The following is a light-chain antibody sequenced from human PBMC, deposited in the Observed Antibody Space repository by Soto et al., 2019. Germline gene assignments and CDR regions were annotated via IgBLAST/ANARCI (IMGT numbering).Light chain of an antibody. CDR3: QQYHTYPWT. Sequence: DIQMTQSPSTLSASVGDRVTITCRASQTISTWLAWYQQKPGKAPKLLIYKASTLQTGVPSRFSGSAFGTEFTLTINSLQADDFATYYCQQYHTYPWTFGQGTKVEIK. J-gene: IGKJ1*01. CDR1: QTISTW. V-gene: IGKV1-5*03. CDR2: KAS.